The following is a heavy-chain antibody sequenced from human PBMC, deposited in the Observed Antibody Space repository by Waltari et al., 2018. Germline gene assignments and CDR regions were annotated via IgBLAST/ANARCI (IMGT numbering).Heavy chain of an antibody. CDR2: ISAYNGNT. CDR3: ASVEMVRGDIGDAFDI. J-gene: IGHJ3*02. CDR1: GYTFTCYG. D-gene: IGHD3-10*01. Sequence: QVQLVQSGAEVKKPGASVKVSCKASGYTFTCYGSSWVRQAPGQGLEWMGWISAYNGNTNYAQKLQGRVTMTTDTSTSTAYMELRSLRSDDTAVYYCASVEMVRGDIGDAFDIWGQGTMVTVSS. V-gene: IGHV1-18*01.